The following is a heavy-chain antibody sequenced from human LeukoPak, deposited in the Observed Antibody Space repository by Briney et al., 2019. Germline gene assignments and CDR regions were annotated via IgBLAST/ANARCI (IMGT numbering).Heavy chain of an antibody. Sequence: KPSETLSLTCAVYGGSFSGYYWSWIRQPPGKGLEWIGEINHSGSTSYNPSLKSRVTISVDTSKNQFSLKLSSVTAADTAVYYCARDTGYSSGWYIWGQGTLVTVSS. CDR3: ARDTGYSSGWYI. D-gene: IGHD6-19*01. CDR1: GGSFSGYY. CDR2: INHSGST. V-gene: IGHV4-34*01. J-gene: IGHJ1*01.